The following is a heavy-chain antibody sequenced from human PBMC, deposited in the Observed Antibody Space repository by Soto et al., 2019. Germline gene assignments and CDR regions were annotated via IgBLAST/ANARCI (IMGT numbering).Heavy chain of an antibody. Sequence: QVQLVQSGAEMKRPGASVKVSCKASGYTFYKYDISWVRQAPGQGLQWLGLISPNSGRASYSESFQGRVTMSTDKTTTTAYLEQRSLRSDDTAVYYCVRQYFDFWTDYPDFDYWGQGTLVTVSS. CDR1: GYTFYKYD. D-gene: IGHD3-3*01. V-gene: IGHV1-18*04. CDR2: ISPNSGRA. CDR3: VRQYFDFWTDYPDFDY. J-gene: IGHJ4*02.